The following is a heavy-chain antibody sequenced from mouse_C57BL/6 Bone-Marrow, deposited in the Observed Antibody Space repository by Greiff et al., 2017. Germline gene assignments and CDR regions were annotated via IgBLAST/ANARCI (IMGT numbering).Heavy chain of an antibody. J-gene: IGHJ1*03. CDR3: ARTGTESYCDV. Sequence: QVQLQQPGAELVKPGASVKLSCKASGYTFTSYWMHWVKQRPGQGLEWIGMIHPNSGSTNYNEKFKSKATLTVDKSSSTAYMQLSSLTSEDSAVDYCARTGTESYCDVGGTGTTVTVSS. V-gene: IGHV1-64*01. CDR2: IHPNSGST. D-gene: IGHD2-14*01. CDR1: GYTFTSYW.